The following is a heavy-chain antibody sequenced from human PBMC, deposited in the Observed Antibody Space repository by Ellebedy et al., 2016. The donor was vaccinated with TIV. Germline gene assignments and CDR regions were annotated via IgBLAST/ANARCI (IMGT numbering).Heavy chain of an antibody. CDR3: ARDFNWFDP. CDR1: GYTFSDYY. CDR2: INPNSGGT. V-gene: IGHV1-2*02. Sequence: AASVKVSCKASGYTFSDYYIHWVRQAPGQGLEWMGWINPNSGGTNYAQKIRGRVTMTRDTTITTAYMELRGVRSDDTAVYYCARDFNWFDPWGQGTQVTVSS. J-gene: IGHJ5*02.